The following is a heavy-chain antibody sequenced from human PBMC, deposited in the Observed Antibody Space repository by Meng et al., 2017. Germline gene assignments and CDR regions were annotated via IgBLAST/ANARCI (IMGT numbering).Heavy chain of an antibody. CDR1: GGTFRSYA. CDR2: IIPIFGTA. V-gene: IGHV1-69*01. D-gene: IGHD6-19*01. Sequence: QVRRVQCGAEVKKPGSSVKVSCKASGGTFRSYAISWVRQAPGQGLEWMGGIIPIFGTANYAQKFQGRVTITADESTSTAYMELSSLRSEDTAVYYCARDESYIAVAGPNGFDPWGQGTLVTVSS. J-gene: IGHJ5*02. CDR3: ARDESYIAVAGPNGFDP.